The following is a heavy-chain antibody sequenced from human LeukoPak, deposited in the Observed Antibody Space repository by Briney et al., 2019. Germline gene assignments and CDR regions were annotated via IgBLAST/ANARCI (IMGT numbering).Heavy chain of an antibody. D-gene: IGHD6-13*01. CDR2: ISSSSSTI. J-gene: IGHJ6*02. CDR1: GFTFSSYS. V-gene: IGHV3-48*04. CDR3: ARDMQQQLVQGGYYYYYGMDV. Sequence: GGSLRLSCAASGFTFSSYSMNWVRQAPGKGLEWVSYISSSSSTIYYADSVKGRFTISRDNAKNSLYLQMNSLRAEDTAVYYCARDMQQQLVQGGYYYYYGMDVWGQGTTVTVSS.